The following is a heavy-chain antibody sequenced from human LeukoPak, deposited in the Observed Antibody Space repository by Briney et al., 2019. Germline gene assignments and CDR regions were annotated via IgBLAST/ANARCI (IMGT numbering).Heavy chain of an antibody. Sequence: GGSLRLSCAASGFTFSSYEMNWVRQAPGKGLEWVSYISSSGSSIYYADSVKGRFTISRDNAKNSLYLQMNSLRDEDTAVYYCARGLGATNDYWGQGTLVTVSS. D-gene: IGHD1-26*01. CDR1: GFTFSSYE. CDR2: ISSSGSSI. V-gene: IGHV3-48*03. J-gene: IGHJ4*02. CDR3: ARGLGATNDY.